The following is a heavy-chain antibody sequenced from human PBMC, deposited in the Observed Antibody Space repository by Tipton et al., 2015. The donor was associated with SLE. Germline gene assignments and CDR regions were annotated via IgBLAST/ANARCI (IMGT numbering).Heavy chain of an antibody. CDR2: IYSSGDR. CDR1: GGSISFDY. Sequence: TLSLTCTVSGGSISFDYWSWIRQSAGRGLEWIGRIYSSGDRDYNPSLRSRVTMSIDASQNRVSLRLSSVTAADTALYYCARVGSYDLYYFDYWGQGRLVTVSS. V-gene: IGHV4-4*07. J-gene: IGHJ4*02. D-gene: IGHD3-3*01. CDR3: ARVGSYDLYYFDY.